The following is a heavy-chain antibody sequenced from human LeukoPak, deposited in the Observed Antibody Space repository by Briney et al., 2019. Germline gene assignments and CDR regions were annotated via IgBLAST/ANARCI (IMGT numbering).Heavy chain of an antibody. CDR1: GFTFSSYS. CDR2: IYYSGTT. J-gene: IGHJ6*02. Sequence: PGGSLRLSCAASGFTFSSYSMNWIRQPPGKGLEWIGYIYYSGTTNYNPSLKRRITISVDTSKNQFSLKLSSVTAADTAVYYCATGGSVYYYGLDVWGQGTTVTVSS. D-gene: IGHD4-17*01. V-gene: IGHV4-59*08. CDR3: ATGGSVYYYGLDV.